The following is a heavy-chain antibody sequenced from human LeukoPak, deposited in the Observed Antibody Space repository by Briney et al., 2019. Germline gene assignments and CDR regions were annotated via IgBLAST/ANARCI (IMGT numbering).Heavy chain of an antibody. CDR3: ARASLLWFGELLGAFDI. D-gene: IGHD3-10*01. CDR1: GGSISSYY. J-gene: IGHJ3*02. Sequence: PSETLSLTCTVSGGSISSYYWSWIRQPPGKGLEWIGYIYYSGSTNYNPSLKSRVTISVDTSKNQFSLKLSSVTAADTAVYYCARASLLWFGELLGAFDIWGQGTMVTVSS. V-gene: IGHV4-59*01. CDR2: IYYSGST.